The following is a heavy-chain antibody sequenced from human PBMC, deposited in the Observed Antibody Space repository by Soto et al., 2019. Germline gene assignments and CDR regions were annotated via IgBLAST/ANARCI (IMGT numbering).Heavy chain of an antibody. V-gene: IGHV3-11*01. CDR1: GFTFSDYY. CDR3: VREREDIVVVVAANSRAFDI. CDR2: ISSSGSTI. J-gene: IGHJ3*02. Sequence: QVQLVESGGGLVKPGGSLRLSCAASGFTFSDYYMSWIRQAPGKGLEWVSYISSSGSTIYYADSVKGRFTISRDNAKNSLYLQMNSLRAEDTAVYYCVREREDIVVVVAANSRAFDIWGQGTMVTVSS. D-gene: IGHD2-15*01.